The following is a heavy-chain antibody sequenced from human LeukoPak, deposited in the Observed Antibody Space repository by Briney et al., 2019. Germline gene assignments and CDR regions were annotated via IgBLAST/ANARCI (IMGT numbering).Heavy chain of an antibody. Sequence: GGSLRLSCAASGFTFSSYEMNWVRQAPGKGLEWVSYISSSGSTIYYADSVKGRFTISRDNAKNSLYLQMNSLRAEDTTVYYCASRIPYSSGHDYWGQGTLVTVSS. CDR3: ASRIPYSSGHDY. V-gene: IGHV3-48*03. CDR2: ISSSGSTI. CDR1: GFTFSSYE. D-gene: IGHD6-19*01. J-gene: IGHJ4*02.